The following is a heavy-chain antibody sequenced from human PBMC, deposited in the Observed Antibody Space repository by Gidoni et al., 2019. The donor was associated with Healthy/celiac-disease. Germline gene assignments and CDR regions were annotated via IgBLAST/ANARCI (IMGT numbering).Heavy chain of an antibody. J-gene: IGHJ4*02. Sequence: QVQLQQWGAGLLKPSETLSLTCAVYGGSFSGYYWSWIRQPPGKGLEWIGEIKHSGRTNYNPSLKSRVTISVDTSKNQFSRKLSSVTAADTAVYYCARGPHDYWGQGTLVTVSS. V-gene: IGHV4-34*01. CDR2: IKHSGRT. CDR3: ARGPHDY. CDR1: GGSFSGYY.